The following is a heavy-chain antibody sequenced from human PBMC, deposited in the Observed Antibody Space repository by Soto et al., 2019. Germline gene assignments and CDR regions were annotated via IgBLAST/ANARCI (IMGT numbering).Heavy chain of an antibody. CDR1: GGSISSGGYS. Sequence: SETLSLTCAVSGGSISSGGYSWSWIRQPPGKGLEWIGYIYHSGSPYYNPSLKSRVTISVDRSKNQFSLKLSSVTAADTAVYYCARGPPLGYWGQGTLVTVSS. V-gene: IGHV4-30-2*01. CDR3: ARGPPLGY. J-gene: IGHJ4*02. CDR2: IYHSGSP.